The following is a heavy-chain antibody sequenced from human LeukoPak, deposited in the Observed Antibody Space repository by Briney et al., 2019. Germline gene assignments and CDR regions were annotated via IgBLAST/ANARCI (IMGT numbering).Heavy chain of an antibody. Sequence: GRSLRLSCAASGFTFSNYGMHWVRQAPGKGLEWVAVISYDGSNKYYADSVKGRFTISRDNSKNTLYLQMNSLRAEDTAVYYCARDSRFLEWLLPSYYYYYGMDVWGQGTTVTVSS. CDR2: ISYDGSNK. J-gene: IGHJ6*02. CDR3: ARDSRFLEWLLPSYYYYYGMDV. D-gene: IGHD3-3*01. V-gene: IGHV3-30*19. CDR1: GFTFSNYG.